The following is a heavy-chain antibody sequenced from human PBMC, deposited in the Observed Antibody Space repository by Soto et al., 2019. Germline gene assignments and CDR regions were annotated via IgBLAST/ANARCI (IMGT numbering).Heavy chain of an antibody. J-gene: IGHJ5*02. CDR3: EREPEYSGYDRNWFDP. CDR1: GGSISSGGYY. CDR2: IYYSGST. Sequence: TLSLTCTVSGGSISSGGYYWSWIRQHPGKGLEWIGYIYYSGSTYYNPSLKSRVTISVDTSKNQFSLKLSSVTAADTAVYYCEREPEYSGYDRNWFDPWGQGTPVTVSA. D-gene: IGHD5-12*01. V-gene: IGHV4-31*03.